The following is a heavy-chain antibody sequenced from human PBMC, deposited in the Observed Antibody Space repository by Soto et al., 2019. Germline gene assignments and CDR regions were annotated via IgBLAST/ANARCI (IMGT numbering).Heavy chain of an antibody. D-gene: IGHD3-10*01. Sequence: SETLSLTCAVYGGSFSGYYWSWIRQPPGKGLEWIGEINHSGSTNYNPSLKSRVTISVDTSKNQFSLKLSSVTAADTAVYYCARGITMVRGVIKDYYYYYMDVWGKGTTVTVSS. CDR2: INHSGST. J-gene: IGHJ6*03. V-gene: IGHV4-34*01. CDR1: GGSFSGYY. CDR3: ARGITMVRGVIKDYYYYYMDV.